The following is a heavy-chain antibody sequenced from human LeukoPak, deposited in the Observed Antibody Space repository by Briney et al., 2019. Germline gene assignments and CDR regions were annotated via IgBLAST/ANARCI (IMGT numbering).Heavy chain of an antibody. CDR1: GYAFTTYA. V-gene: IGHV1-3*01. CDR3: ANSWFGELHSKSLDY. Sequence: ASVKVSCKASGYAFTTYAMHWVRQAPGQRLEWMGWINAGNGNTKYSQRFQGRVTITRDTSASTAYMELSSLTSEDTAVYYCANSWFGELHSKSLDYWGLGTLVTVSS. J-gene: IGHJ4*02. D-gene: IGHD3-10*01. CDR2: INAGNGNT.